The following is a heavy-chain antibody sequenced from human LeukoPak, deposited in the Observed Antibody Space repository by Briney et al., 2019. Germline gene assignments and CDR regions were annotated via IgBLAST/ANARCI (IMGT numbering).Heavy chain of an antibody. J-gene: IGHJ3*02. Sequence: PGGSLRLSCAASGFTFSSYSMNWVRQAPGKGLEWVSYISSSSSTIYYADSVKGRFTISRDNAKNSLYLQMNSLRAEDTAVYYCARGRYDYVWGLIPDVAFDIWGQGTLVTVSS. CDR2: ISSSSSTI. D-gene: IGHD3-16*01. CDR1: GFTFSSYS. V-gene: IGHV3-48*04. CDR3: ARGRYDYVWGLIPDVAFDI.